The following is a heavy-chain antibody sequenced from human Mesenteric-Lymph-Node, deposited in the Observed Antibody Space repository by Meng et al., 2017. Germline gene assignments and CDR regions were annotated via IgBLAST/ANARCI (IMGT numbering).Heavy chain of an antibody. CDR3: ASGYSSTGPREFDY. J-gene: IGHJ4*02. CDR1: VYTFTGYY. CDR2: INPNSGGT. V-gene: IGHV1-2*02. D-gene: IGHD2-2*01. Sequence: ASVPVSCLASVYTFTGYYMHWLRQAPGQGREWMGWINPNSGGTHYAQKFQGRVTMTRDTSISTAYMEPGRLRADDTAVYYCASGYSSTGPREFDYWGQGTLVTVSS.